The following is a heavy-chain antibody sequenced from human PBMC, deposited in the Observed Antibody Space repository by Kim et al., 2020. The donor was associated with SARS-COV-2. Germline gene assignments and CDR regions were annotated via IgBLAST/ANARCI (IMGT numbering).Heavy chain of an antibody. V-gene: IGHV6-1*01. CDR3: ARDTPGQKGFDV. J-gene: IGHJ3*01. Sequence: DYAISVKSRITINPDTSKNQFSLQLNSVIPEDTAVYYCARDTPGQKGFDVWGQGTVVTVSS.